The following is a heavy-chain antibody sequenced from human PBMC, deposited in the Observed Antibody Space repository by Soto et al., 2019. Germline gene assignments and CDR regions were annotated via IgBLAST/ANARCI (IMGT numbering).Heavy chain of an antibody. CDR3: ARGSWLRLRGWFDP. Sequence: PSQTLSLTCAISGDSVSSNSAAWNWIRQPPSRGLEWLGRTYYRSKWYNDYAVSVKSRITINPDTSKNQFSLQLNSVTPEDTAVYYCARGSWLRLRGWFDPWGQGTLVTVSS. CDR1: GDSVSSNSAA. J-gene: IGHJ5*02. V-gene: IGHV6-1*01. D-gene: IGHD5-12*01. CDR2: TYYRSKWYN.